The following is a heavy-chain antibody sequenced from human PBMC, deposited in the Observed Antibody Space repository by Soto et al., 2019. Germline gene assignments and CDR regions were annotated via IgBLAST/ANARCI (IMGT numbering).Heavy chain of an antibody. CDR1: GGSMSSHY. CDR3: ARADPAASVGY. D-gene: IGHD2-2*01. Sequence: KPSDTLSVTCTVSGGSMSSHYWTWLRQSPGKGLEWIGYISYSGSTYYNPSLKSRVSISADTSKNQFSLRMNSMIAADTAVYYCARADPAASVGYWGQGTLVTVSS. J-gene: IGHJ4*02. V-gene: IGHV4-59*11. CDR2: ISYSGST.